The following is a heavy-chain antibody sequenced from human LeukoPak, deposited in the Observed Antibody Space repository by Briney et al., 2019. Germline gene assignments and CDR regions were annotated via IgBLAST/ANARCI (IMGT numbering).Heavy chain of an antibody. V-gene: IGHV1-2*02. CDR2: INPNSGAT. Sequence: ASVKVSCKASGYSFSAYYIHWVRQAPGQGLEWIGWINPNSGATKYAQNFEGRVTLTRDTSITTAYMELSRLTSDDTAVYYCARDRHIAGANAFDYWGQGSLVTVSS. CDR3: ARDRHIAGANAFDY. J-gene: IGHJ4*02. D-gene: IGHD6-13*01. CDR1: GYSFSAYY.